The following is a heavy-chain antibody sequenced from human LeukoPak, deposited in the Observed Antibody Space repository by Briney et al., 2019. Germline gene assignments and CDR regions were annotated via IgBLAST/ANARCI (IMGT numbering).Heavy chain of an antibody. CDR1: GFTFSDYN. CDR3: ARAEYSSSWFGFFQY. V-gene: IGHV3-30-3*01. D-gene: IGHD6-13*01. CDR2: MSPDGNKK. Sequence: GGSLRLSCAASGFTFSDYNMHWVRQAPGKGLDWVALMSPDGNKKYYADSVKGRFTISRENSKNTLYVQMNSLRGEDTAVYYCARAEYSSSWFGFFQYWGQGTLVTVSS. J-gene: IGHJ1*01.